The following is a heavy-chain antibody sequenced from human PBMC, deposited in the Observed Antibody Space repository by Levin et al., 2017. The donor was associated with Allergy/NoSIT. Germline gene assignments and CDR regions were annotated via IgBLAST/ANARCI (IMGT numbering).Heavy chain of an antibody. CDR3: ARDTPYDYDAFDI. J-gene: IGHJ3*02. D-gene: IGHD4-11*01. V-gene: IGHV4-30-2*01. CDR1: GGSISSGGYS. Sequence: NPSETLSLTCAVSGGSISSGGYSWSWIRQPPGKGLEWIGYIYHSGSTYYNPSLKSRVTISVDRSKNQFSLKLSSVTAADTAVYYCARDTPYDYDAFDIWGQGTMVTVSS. CDR2: IYHSGST.